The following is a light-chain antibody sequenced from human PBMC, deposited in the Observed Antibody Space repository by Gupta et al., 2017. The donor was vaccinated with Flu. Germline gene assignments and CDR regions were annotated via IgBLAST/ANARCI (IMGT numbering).Light chain of an antibody. V-gene: IGLV2-14*01. CDR1: SSDVGGYNY. CDR3: SSYTSSSPWV. CDR2: EVG. J-gene: IGLJ1*01. Sequence: QSALTQPASVSGSPGQSITISCTGTSSDVGGYNYVSWYQQHPGKAPKLMIYEVGNRPSGVSNRFSGSKSGNTASLTISGLQAEDEADYYCSSYTSSSPWVFGTGTKVTVL.